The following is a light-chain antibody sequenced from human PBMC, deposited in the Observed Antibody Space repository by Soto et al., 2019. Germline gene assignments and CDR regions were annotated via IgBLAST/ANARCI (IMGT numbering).Light chain of an antibody. CDR2: DNT. V-gene: IGLV1-40*01. J-gene: IGLJ2*01. CDR1: SSDIGAGYR. Sequence: QSVLTQPPSVSGAPGERVTISCTGSSSDIGAGYRVRWYQQVPGTAPKLLIYDNTNRPSGVSVRFSGSKSGTSASLAISGLQAEDEADYYCQSFDKYLSAVVFGGGTKLTVV. CDR3: QSFDKYLSAVV.